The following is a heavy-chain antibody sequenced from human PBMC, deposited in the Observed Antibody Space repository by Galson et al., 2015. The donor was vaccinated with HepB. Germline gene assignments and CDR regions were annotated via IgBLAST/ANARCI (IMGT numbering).Heavy chain of an antibody. J-gene: IGHJ4*02. CDR1: GFTFSSYG. CDR3: AKDRGAYCSSPSCRYFDY. V-gene: IGHV3-30*02. D-gene: IGHD2-2*01. Sequence: SLRLSCAASGFTFSSYGMHWVRQAPGKGLEWVAFIRYDGSDKYFADSVRGRFTISRDNSKNTMFLQMNSLAVEDTAVYYCAKDRGAYCSSPSCRYFDYCGQGTLVTVSS. CDR2: IRYDGSDK.